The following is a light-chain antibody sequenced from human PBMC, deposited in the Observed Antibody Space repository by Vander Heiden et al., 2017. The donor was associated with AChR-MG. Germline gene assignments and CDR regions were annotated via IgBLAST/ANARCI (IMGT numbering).Light chain of an antibody. Sequence: QSVLPQPPSASGTPGQSVTISCSGSSSNIGSNYVYWYQQLPGTAPKLLIYRNNQRPSGVPDRFSGSKSGTSASLAISGLRSEDEADYYCAAWDDSLSGPRVFGGGTKLTVL. J-gene: IGLJ3*02. V-gene: IGLV1-47*01. CDR3: AAWDDSLSGPRV. CDR1: SSNIGSNY. CDR2: RNN.